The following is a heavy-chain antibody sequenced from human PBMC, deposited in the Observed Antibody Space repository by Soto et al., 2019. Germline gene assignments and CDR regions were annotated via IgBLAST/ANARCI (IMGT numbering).Heavy chain of an antibody. D-gene: IGHD5-12*01. V-gene: IGHV4-34*01. CDR1: GGSFSGYY. CDR2: INHSGST. Sequence: QVQLQQWGAGLLKPSETLSLTCAVYGGSFSGYYWSWIRQPPGKGLEWIGEINHSGSTNYNPSLKSRVTISVDTSKNQFSLKLSSVTAADTAVYYCARGGGDIVATIQRPYYYYYMDVWGKGTTVTVSS. CDR3: ARGGGDIVATIQRPYYYYYMDV. J-gene: IGHJ6*03.